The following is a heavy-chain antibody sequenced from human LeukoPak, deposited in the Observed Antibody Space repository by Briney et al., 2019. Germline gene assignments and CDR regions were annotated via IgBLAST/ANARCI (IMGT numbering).Heavy chain of an antibody. V-gene: IGHV3-30*18. CDR2: ISYDGSNK. CDR1: GFTFSSYG. J-gene: IGHJ4*02. Sequence: PGRSLRLSCAASGFTFSSYGMHWVRQAPGKGLEWVAVISYDGSNKYYADSVKGRFTISRDNSKNTLYLQMNSLRAEDTAVYYCAKGYLVVRAVPPYFDYWGQGTLVTVSS. CDR3: AKGYLVVRAVPPYFDY. D-gene: IGHD3-10*01.